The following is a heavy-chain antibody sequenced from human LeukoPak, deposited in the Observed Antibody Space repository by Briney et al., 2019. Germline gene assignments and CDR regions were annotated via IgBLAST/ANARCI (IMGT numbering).Heavy chain of an antibody. Sequence: GGSLRLSCAASGFTFSNYWMSWVRQAPGKGLEFMANIKEAGSEKYYVDSVKGRFTISRDNAKNSLYLQMNSLRPEDTALYYCATRNRPRSPYWYFDLWGRGTLVTVSS. CDR2: IKEAGSEK. CDR1: GFTFSNYW. V-gene: IGHV3-7*03. CDR3: ATRNRPRSPYWYFDL. J-gene: IGHJ2*01. D-gene: IGHD2/OR15-2a*01.